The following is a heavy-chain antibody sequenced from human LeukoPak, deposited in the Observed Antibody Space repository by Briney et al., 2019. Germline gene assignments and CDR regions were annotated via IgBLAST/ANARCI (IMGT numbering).Heavy chain of an antibody. J-gene: IGHJ5*02. Sequence: SQTLSLTCTVSGGSISSGGYYWSWIRQHPGKGLEWIGYISYTGSTYYNPSLKSRVTISVDTSRIQFSLKLSSVTVADTAIYYCARTATNWFDPWGQGTLVTVSS. CDR1: GGSISSGGYY. V-gene: IGHV4-31*03. CDR3: ARTATNWFDP. CDR2: ISYTGST.